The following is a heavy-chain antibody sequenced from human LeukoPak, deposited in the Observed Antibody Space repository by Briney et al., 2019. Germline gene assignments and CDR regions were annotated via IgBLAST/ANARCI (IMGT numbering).Heavy chain of an antibody. V-gene: IGHV1-69*05. D-gene: IGHD1-26*01. J-gene: IGHJ4*02. CDR3: ARGGSYNEVDY. CDR1: GYTFTSYG. Sequence: ASVKVSCKASGYTFTSYGISWVRQAPGQGLEWMGRIIPIFGTANYAQKFQGRVTITTDESTSTAYMELSSLRSEDTAVYYCARGGSYNEVDYWGQGTLVTVSS. CDR2: IIPIFGTA.